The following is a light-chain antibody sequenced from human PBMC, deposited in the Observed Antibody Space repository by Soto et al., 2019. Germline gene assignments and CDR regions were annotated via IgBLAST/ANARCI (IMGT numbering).Light chain of an antibody. Sequence: QSVVTQPPSASGTPGQKVTISCSGSSSNIGSNFVYWYQQLPGTAPKLLIYKDNQRPSGVPDRFSGSKSGTSVSLAISGLRPEDEAEYYFSVWEDNVDGWVFGGGTKLTVL. V-gene: IGLV1-47*01. J-gene: IGLJ3*02. CDR1: SSNIGSNF. CDR3: SVWEDNVDGWV. CDR2: KDN.